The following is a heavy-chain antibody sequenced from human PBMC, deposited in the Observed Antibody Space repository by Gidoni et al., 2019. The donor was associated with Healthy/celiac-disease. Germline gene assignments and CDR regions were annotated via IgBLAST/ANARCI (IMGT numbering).Heavy chain of an antibody. J-gene: IGHJ6*02. V-gene: IGHV3-30-3*01. Sequence: QVQLVEAGGGVVQPGRSLRLSWAASGFTFSSYAMHWVRQAPGKGREWVAVLSYDGSNQYYSASVKGRFTISRDNSKNTLYLQMNSLRAEDTAVYYCARDEWADTVGYYGMDVWGQGTTVTVSS. D-gene: IGHD4-17*01. CDR2: LSYDGSNQ. CDR3: ARDEWADTVGYYGMDV. CDR1: GFTFSSYA.